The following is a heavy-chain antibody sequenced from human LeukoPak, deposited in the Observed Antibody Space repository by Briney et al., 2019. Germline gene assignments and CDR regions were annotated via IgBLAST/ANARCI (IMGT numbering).Heavy chain of an antibody. CDR3: ARARNDYDSIGFSFLDY. CDR1: GISFSSHG. Sequence: PGGSLRLSCAASGISFSSHGMHWGRQAPGKGLEWVAVIWYDGSNIYYADSVKGRFTISRDNSKNTLYLQMNSLRAEDTALYYCARARNDYDSIGFSFLDYWGQGTLVTVSS. D-gene: IGHD3-22*01. V-gene: IGHV3-33*01. CDR2: IWYDGSNI. J-gene: IGHJ4*02.